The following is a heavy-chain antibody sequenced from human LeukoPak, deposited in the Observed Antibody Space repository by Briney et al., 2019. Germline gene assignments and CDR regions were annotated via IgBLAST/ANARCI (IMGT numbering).Heavy chain of an antibody. D-gene: IGHD3-22*01. CDR1: GGSISSYY. CDR3: ARGLHYYDSSRYIDY. Sequence: SETLSLTCTVSGGSISSYYWGWIRQPPGNGLEWIGYIYYSGSTNYNPSLKSRVTISVDTSKNQFSLKLSSVTAADTAVYYCARGLHYYDSSRYIDYWGQGTLVTVSS. J-gene: IGHJ4*02. V-gene: IGHV4-59*12. CDR2: IYYSGST.